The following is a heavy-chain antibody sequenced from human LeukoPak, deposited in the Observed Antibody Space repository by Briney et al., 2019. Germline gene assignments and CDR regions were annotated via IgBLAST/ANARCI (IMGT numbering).Heavy chain of an antibody. Sequence: PGGSLRLSCAASGLTFHVYAIYWVRQAPGKGLEWVSLISGNGHTISYADSVRGRFTISRDNTKNSLYLQMDSLTTEDTAVYYCARDDGASSLLDFWGLGTLVTVSS. CDR3: ARDDGASSLLDF. CDR1: GLTFHVYA. J-gene: IGHJ4*02. V-gene: IGHV3-43*02. CDR2: ISGNGHTI. D-gene: IGHD3-16*02.